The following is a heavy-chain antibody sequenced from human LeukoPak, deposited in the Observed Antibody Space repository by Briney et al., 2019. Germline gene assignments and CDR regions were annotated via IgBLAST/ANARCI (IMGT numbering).Heavy chain of an antibody. CDR3: AKEAGQDYGALDAFDV. J-gene: IGHJ3*01. Sequence: GGSLRLSCAASGFTFSIYSMNWVRQAPGKGLEWVSSIGGSSSSLYYAESVKGRFTISRDNAKNSLYLQMNSLRAEDTAVYYCAKEAGQDYGALDAFDVWGQGTMVTVSS. CDR1: GFTFSIYS. D-gene: IGHD4-17*01. CDR2: IGGSSSSL. V-gene: IGHV3-21*01.